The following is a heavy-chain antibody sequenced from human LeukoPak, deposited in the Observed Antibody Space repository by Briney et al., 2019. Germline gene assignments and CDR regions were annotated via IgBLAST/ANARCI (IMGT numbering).Heavy chain of an antibody. J-gene: IGHJ5*02. CDR3: ARNDYVWGSYRLNWFDP. CDR1: GGSFSGHY. Sequence: TSETLSLTCAVYGGSFSGHYWSWIRQPPGKGLEWIGEINHSGSTNYNPSLKSRVTISVDTSKNQFSLKLSSVTAADTAVYYCARNDYVWGSYRLNWFDPWGQGTLVTVSS. CDR2: INHSGST. D-gene: IGHD3-16*02. V-gene: IGHV4-34*01.